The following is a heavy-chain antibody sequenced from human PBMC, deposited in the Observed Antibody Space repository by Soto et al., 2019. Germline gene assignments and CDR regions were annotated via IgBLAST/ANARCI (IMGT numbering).Heavy chain of an antibody. CDR3: TSHCSSTSCVGYYYYGMDV. CDR2: IRSKAYGGTT. D-gene: IGHD2-2*01. Sequence: GGSLRLSCAASEFTFGDYAMSWVRQAPGKGLEWVGFIRSKAYGGTTEYAASVKGRFTISRDDSKSIAYLQMNSLKTEDTAVYYCTSHCSSTSCVGYYYYGMDVWGQGTTVTVSS. V-gene: IGHV3-49*04. J-gene: IGHJ6*02. CDR1: EFTFGDYA.